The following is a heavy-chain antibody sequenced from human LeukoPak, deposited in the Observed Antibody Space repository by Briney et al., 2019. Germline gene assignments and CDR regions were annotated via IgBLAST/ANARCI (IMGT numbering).Heavy chain of an antibody. D-gene: IGHD3-22*01. CDR1: GDSISRYY. Sequence: PSETLSLTCTVSGDSISRYYWGWIRQPPGKGLEWIGSIYYSGSTYYNPSLKSRVTISVDTSKNQFSLKLSSVTAADTAVYYCARDPYYDSSGYKAFDIWGQGTMVTVSS. CDR3: ARDPYYDSSGYKAFDI. CDR2: IYYSGST. J-gene: IGHJ3*02. V-gene: IGHV4-39*07.